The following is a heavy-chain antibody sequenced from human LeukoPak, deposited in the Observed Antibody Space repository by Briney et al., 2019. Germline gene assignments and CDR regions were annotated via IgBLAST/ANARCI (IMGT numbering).Heavy chain of an antibody. V-gene: IGHV4-4*07. CDR2: IYTSGST. J-gene: IGHJ4*02. CDR1: GGSISGYY. CDR3: ARYDSTGLDY. D-gene: IGHD3-22*01. Sequence: SETLSLTCTVSGGSISGYYWSWIRQTAGKGLEWIGRIYTSGSTDYNPSLKSRVTMSVDTSKNQFSLKLSFVTAADTAVYYCARYDSTGLDYWGQGTLVTVSS.